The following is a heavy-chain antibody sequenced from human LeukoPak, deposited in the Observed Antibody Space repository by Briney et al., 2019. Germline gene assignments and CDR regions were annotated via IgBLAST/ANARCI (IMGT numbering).Heavy chain of an antibody. V-gene: IGHV4-39*01. Sequence: SETLSLTCTVSGGSTRSSSYYWGWLRQPPGKGLEWVGNIYYSGSTYYNPSLKSLATISVDTSNNQFSLNLSSVTAADTAVYYCATQFTVVTGAAISDDMDVWGKGTMVTVSS. D-gene: IGHD2-2*01. CDR1: GGSTRSSSYY. J-gene: IGHJ6*03. CDR2: IYYSGST. CDR3: ATQFTVVTGAAISDDMDV.